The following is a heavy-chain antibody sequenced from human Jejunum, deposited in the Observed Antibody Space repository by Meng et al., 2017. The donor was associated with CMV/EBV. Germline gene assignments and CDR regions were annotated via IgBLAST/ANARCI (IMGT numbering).Heavy chain of an antibody. D-gene: IGHD6-6*01. CDR3: ARGLSTSSSGY. J-gene: IGHJ4*02. CDR1: GGSVSSGGYY. V-gene: IGHV4-31*03. Sequence: QVQLQGSGPGLVKPSQTLSLTCTVSGGSVSSGGYYWTWIRQHPGKGLEWFGHIYYSGSTFYNPSLKRRVIISIGTSKNQFSLKLSSVTAADTAIYYCARGLSTSSSGYWGQGTLVTVSS. CDR2: IYYSGST.